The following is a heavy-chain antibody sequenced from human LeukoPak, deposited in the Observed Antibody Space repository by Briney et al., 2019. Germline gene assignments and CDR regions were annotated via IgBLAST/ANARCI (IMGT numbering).Heavy chain of an antibody. CDR3: ARGDEWELAVDY. V-gene: IGHV1-2*02. J-gene: IGHJ4*02. Sequence: ASVKVSCKASRYPFSGYYINWVRYGPGQGLEWMGWIKPNSGDTNYAQKFQGRLTMTRDTTISTVYMELNRLRSDDKAVYYCARGDEWELAVDYWGQGTLITVSS. CDR2: IKPNSGDT. D-gene: IGHD1-26*01. CDR1: RYPFSGYY.